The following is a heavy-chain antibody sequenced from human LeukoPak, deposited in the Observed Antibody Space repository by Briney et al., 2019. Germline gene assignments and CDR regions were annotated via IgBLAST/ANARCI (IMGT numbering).Heavy chain of an antibody. CDR3: ARLGYSGYDYFDF. V-gene: IGHV5-51*01. J-gene: IGHJ4*02. CDR2: TYPGDSDM. D-gene: IGHD5-12*01. CDR1: GYSFTKYW. Sequence: GESLKISCKASGYSFTKYWIGWVRQMPGKGLEWMGITYPGDSDMKYSPSFQGQVTISADKSISTAYLQWSTLQASDTAMYYCARLGYSGYDYFDFWGQGTLVTVSS.